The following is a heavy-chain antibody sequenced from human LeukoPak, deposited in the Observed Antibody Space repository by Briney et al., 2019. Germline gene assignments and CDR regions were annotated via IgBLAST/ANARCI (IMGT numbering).Heavy chain of an antibody. V-gene: IGHV4-59*01. Sequence: KPSETLSLTCTVSGGSISSYYRSWIRQPPGKGLEWIGYIYYSGSTNYNPSLKSRVTISVDTSKNQFSLKLSSVTAADTAVYYCARGVVVAATHFGWFDPWGQGTLVTVSS. J-gene: IGHJ5*02. D-gene: IGHD2-15*01. CDR3: ARGVVVAATHFGWFDP. CDR2: IYYSGST. CDR1: GGSISSYY.